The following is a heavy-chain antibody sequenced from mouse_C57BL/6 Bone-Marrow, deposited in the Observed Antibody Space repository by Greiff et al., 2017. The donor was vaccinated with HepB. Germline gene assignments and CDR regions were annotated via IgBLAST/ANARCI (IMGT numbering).Heavy chain of an antibody. CDR2: IHPNSGST. Sequence: VQLQQPGAELVKPGASVKLSCKASGYTFTSYWMHWVKQRPGQGLEWIGMIHPNSGSTNYNEKFKIKATLTVDKSSSTAYMQLSSLTSEDSAVYYCARYYGNWFAYWGQGTLVTVSA. J-gene: IGHJ3*01. CDR1: GYTFTSYW. V-gene: IGHV1-64*01. D-gene: IGHD2-1*01. CDR3: ARYYGNWFAY.